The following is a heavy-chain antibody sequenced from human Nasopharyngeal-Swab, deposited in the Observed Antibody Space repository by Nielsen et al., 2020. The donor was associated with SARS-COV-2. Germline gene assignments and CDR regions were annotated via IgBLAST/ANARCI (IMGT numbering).Heavy chain of an antibody. CDR1: GGSISSSNW. V-gene: IGHV4-4*02. D-gene: IGHD5-24*01. CDR3: ARVSWDGYYYYYGLDV. CDR2: IYHSGST. Sequence: SETLSLTCAVSGGSISSSNWWSWVRQPPGKGLEWIGEIYHSGSTNYNPSLKSRVTISVDKSKNQFSLKLSSVTAVDTAVYYCARVSWDGYYYYYGLDVWGQGTTVTVSS. J-gene: IGHJ6*02.